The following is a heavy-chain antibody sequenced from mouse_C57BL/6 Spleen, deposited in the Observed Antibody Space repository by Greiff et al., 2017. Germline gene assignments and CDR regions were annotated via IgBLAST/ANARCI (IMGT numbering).Heavy chain of an antibody. Sequence: VQLQQSGAELVRPGTSVKVSCKASGYAFTNYLIEWVKQRPGQGLEWIGVINPGSGGTNYNEKFKGKATLTADKSSSTAYMQLSSLTSEDSAVYFCARGYDAMDYWGQGTSVTVSS. J-gene: IGHJ4*01. CDR1: GYAFTNYL. CDR2: INPGSGGT. CDR3: ARGYDAMDY. V-gene: IGHV1-54*01.